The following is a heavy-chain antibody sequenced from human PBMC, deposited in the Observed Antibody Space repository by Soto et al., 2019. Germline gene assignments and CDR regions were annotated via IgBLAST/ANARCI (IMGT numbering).Heavy chain of an antibody. V-gene: IGHV4-38-2*02. D-gene: IGHD1-26*01. CDR3: AREGWGDYYGMDV. Sequence: SETLSLTCAVSGYSISSGYYWGWIRQPPGKGLEWIGSIYHSGSTYYNPSLKSRVTISVDTSKNQFSLKLSSVTAADTAVYYCAREGWGDYYGMDVWGQGTTVTVSS. J-gene: IGHJ6*02. CDR2: IYHSGST. CDR1: GYSISSGYY.